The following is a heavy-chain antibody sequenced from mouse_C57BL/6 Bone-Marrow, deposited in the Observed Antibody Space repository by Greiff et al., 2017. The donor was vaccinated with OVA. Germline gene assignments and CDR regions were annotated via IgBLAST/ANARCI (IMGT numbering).Heavy chain of an antibody. Sequence: EVKLVESGGGLVQPGESLKLSCESNAYEFPSHDMSWVRKTPEKRLELVAAINSDGGSTYYPDTMERRFIISRDNTKKTLYLQMSSLRSEDTALYYCARRGYYGNYWYFDVWGTGTTVTVSS. D-gene: IGHD2-1*01. V-gene: IGHV5-2*01. CDR3: ARRGYYGNYWYFDV. CDR2: INSDGGST. CDR1: AYEFPSHD. J-gene: IGHJ1*03.